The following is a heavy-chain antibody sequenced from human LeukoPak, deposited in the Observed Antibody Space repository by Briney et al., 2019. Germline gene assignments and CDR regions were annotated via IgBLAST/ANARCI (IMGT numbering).Heavy chain of an antibody. CDR2: IYTSGST. J-gene: IGHJ4*02. CDR1: GGSISSSSYY. Sequence: SETLSLTCTVSGGSISSSSYYWGWIRQPPGKGLEWIGRIYTSGSTSYSPSLKSRVTISVDTSKNQFSLKLSSVTAADTAVYYCARSTGYRSGWSHFDNWGQGTLVTVSS. V-gene: IGHV4-39*07. CDR3: ARSTGYRSGWSHFDN. D-gene: IGHD6-19*01.